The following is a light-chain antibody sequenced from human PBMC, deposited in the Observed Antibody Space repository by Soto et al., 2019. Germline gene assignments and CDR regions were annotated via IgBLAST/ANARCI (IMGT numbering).Light chain of an antibody. V-gene: IGKV3-11*01. Sequence: EIVLTQSPATLSVSPGDRATLSCRASQNISTYLTWYQQKPGQAPRLLIYDVSNRATDIPARFSGSGSGTDFTLTISSLEPEDLAVYYCQQRNNWPRTFGQGTKVDIK. CDR2: DVS. CDR3: QQRNNWPRT. J-gene: IGKJ1*01. CDR1: QNISTY.